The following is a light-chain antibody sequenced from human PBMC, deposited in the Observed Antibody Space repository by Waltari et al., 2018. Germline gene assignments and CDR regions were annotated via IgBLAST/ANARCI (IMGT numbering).Light chain of an antibody. CDR3: YSVDDNKRV. J-gene: IGLJ2*01. CDR1: VLAKRY. V-gene: IGLV3-27*01. Sequence: SYELTQPSSVSASPGQTARITCSGDVLAKRYTRWFQQKPGQAPVLVIYKDSERPSGIPERFSGSSSGTTVTLTISGAQVEDEADYYCYSVDDNKRVFGGGTKLTVL. CDR2: KDS.